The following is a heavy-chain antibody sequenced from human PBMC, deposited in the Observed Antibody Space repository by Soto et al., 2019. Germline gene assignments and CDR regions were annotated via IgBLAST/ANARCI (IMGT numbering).Heavy chain of an antibody. CDR3: ARRGYCSGGSCLDY. CDR2: INAGNGNT. Sequence: QVQLVQSGAEVKKPGASVKVSCKASGYTFTSYAMHWVRQAPGQRLEWMGWINAGNGNTKYSQKFQGRVTITRDTSESKAYMELSSLRSEDTAVYYCARRGYCSGGSCLDYWGQGTLVTVSS. V-gene: IGHV1-3*01. J-gene: IGHJ4*02. D-gene: IGHD2-15*01. CDR1: GYTFTSYA.